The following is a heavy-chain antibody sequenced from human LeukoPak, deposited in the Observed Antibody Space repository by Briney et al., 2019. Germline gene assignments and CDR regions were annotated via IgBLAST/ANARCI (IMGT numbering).Heavy chain of an antibody. D-gene: IGHD6-19*01. CDR2: INHSGST. V-gene: IGHV4-34*01. J-gene: IGHJ6*03. CDR1: GGPFSGYY. Sequence: PSETLSLTCAVYGGPFSGYYWSWIRQPPGKGLEWSGEINHSGSTNYNPSLKSRVTISVDTSKNQFSLKLSSVTAADTAVYYCARVLPRSSGWYGDYYYYRDVWGKGTTVTVSS. CDR3: ARVLPRSSGWYGDYYYYRDV.